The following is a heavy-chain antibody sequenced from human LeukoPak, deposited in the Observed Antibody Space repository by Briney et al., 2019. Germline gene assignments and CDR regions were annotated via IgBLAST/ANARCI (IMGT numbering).Heavy chain of an antibody. J-gene: IGHJ6*03. CDR2: IYYSGST. CDR1: GGSISSYY. Sequence: RASETLSLTCTVSGGSISSYYWSWIRQPPGKGLEWIGYIYYSGSTNYNPSLKSRVTISVDTSKNQFSLKLSSVTAADTAVYYCARMSHSSGYNYYYYYMDVWGKGTTVTISS. V-gene: IGHV4-59*01. CDR3: ARMSHSSGYNYYYYYMDV. D-gene: IGHD6-19*01.